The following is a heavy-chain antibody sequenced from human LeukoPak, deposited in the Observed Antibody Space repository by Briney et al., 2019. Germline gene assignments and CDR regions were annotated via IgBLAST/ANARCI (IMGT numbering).Heavy chain of an antibody. D-gene: IGHD3-22*01. CDR3: ATSLDSSGYYPSYYFDY. Sequence: SETLSLTCTVSGGSISSSSYYWGWIRQPPGKGLEWIGSIYYSGSTYYNPSLKSRVTISVDTSKNQFSLKLSSVTAADTAVYYCATSLDSSGYYPSYYFDYCGQGTLVTVSS. J-gene: IGHJ4*02. CDR1: GGSISSSSYY. V-gene: IGHV4-39*01. CDR2: IYYSGST.